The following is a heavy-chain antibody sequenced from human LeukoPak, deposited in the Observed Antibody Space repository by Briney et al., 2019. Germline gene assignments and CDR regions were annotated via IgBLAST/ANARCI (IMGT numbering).Heavy chain of an antibody. CDR3: ARGVTAGSFDY. CDR2: IWYDGSNK. D-gene: IGHD2-2*01. J-gene: IGHJ4*02. CDR1: GFPFSSYG. Sequence: PGGSLRLSCVASGFPFSSYGMHWVRQAPGKGLEWVAVIWYDGSNKYYADSVKGRFTISRDNSKNTLYLQMNSLRAEDTAVYYCARGVTAGSFDYWGQGTLVTVSS. V-gene: IGHV3-33*01.